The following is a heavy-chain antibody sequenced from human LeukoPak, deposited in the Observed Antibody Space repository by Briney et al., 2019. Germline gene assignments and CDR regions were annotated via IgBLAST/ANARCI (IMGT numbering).Heavy chain of an antibody. CDR2: IDWNSGRI. D-gene: IGHD1-26*01. CDR1: GFTIHDHA. J-gene: IGHJ4*02. V-gene: IGHV3-9*01. CDR3: AKGWWELPAGPFDY. Sequence: PGRSLRLSCVGSGFTIHDHAMHWVRQAPGKGLEWVSGIDWNSGRIGYADSVKGRFTISRDNAKNSLYLQMNSLRAEDTALYYCAKGWWELPAGPFDYWGQGTLVTVSS.